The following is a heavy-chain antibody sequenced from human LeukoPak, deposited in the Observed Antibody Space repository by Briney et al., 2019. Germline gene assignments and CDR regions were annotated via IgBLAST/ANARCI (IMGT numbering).Heavy chain of an antibody. CDR1: GGSFSGYY. V-gene: IGHV4-34*01. CDR3: ARESLNFYQFDP. CDR2: INHSGST. Sequence: PSETLSLTCAVYGGSFSGYYWSWIRQPPGKGLEWIGEINHSGSTNYNPSLKSRVTISVDTSKNQFSLNLSSVTAADTAVYYCARESLNFYQFDPWGQGTLVTVSS. D-gene: IGHD2/OR15-2a*01. J-gene: IGHJ5*02.